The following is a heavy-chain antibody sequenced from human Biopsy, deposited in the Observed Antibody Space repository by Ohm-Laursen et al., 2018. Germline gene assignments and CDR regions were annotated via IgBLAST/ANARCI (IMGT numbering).Heavy chain of an antibody. V-gene: IGHV4-4*07. Sequence: SDTLSLTCTVSGGYISHYYWTWIRQPAGQGLEWIGRIYITGETDYNPSLKSRVTISADTSKNQFSLKLGSVTVADTAVFYCARRGSGGRSFDYWGQGSLVTVSS. CDR2: IYITGET. CDR3: ARRGSGGRSFDY. J-gene: IGHJ4*02. CDR1: GGYISHYY. D-gene: IGHD2-15*01.